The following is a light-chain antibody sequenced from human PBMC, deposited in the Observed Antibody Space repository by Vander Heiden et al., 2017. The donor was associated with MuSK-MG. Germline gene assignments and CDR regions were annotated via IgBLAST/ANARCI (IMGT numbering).Light chain of an antibody. CDR1: QSVTTNF. CDR2: RAS. Sequence: EIVLTQSPGTLSLSPGERATLSCRSSQSVTTNFLARYQQRPGQAPRLLIYRASNRAAGIPDRFSGSGSGTDFTLTISRLEPEDFAVYYCQQDGSSPLTFGGGTKVEIK. V-gene: IGKV3-20*01. CDR3: QQDGSSPLT. J-gene: IGKJ4*01.